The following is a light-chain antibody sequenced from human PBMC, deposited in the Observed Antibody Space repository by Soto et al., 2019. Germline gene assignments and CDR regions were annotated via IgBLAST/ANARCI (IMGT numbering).Light chain of an antibody. V-gene: IGLV1-40*01. CDR1: SSSIGAGFD. CDR2: GNS. Sequence: QSVLTQPPSVSGAPGQRVTISCTGSSSSIGAGFDVHWYQQLPGTAPKLLIYGNSNRPSGVPDRFSGSRSGTSASLAITGLQAEDEADYYCQSYYSSLTGSKVFGSGTKVTVL. CDR3: QSYYSSLTGSKV. J-gene: IGLJ1*01.